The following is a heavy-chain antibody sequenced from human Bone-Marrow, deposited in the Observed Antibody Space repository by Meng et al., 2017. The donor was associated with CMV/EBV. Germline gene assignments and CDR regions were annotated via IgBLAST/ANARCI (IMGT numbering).Heavy chain of an antibody. Sequence: SETLSLTCAVSGTSISSSNWWSWVRQPPGKGLEWIGEIYHSGTTNYNPSLKSRVTISVDTSKNQFSLKLSSVTAADTAVYYCAREIGGASSWIPKHYYYYGMDVWGQGTTVTVSS. CDR2: IYHSGTT. CDR1: GTSISSSNW. CDR3: AREIGGASSWIPKHYYYYGMDV. V-gene: IGHV4-4*02. J-gene: IGHJ6*02. D-gene: IGHD6-13*01.